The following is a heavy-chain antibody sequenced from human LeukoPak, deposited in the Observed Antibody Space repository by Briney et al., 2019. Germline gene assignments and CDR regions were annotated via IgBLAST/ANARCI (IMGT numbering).Heavy chain of an antibody. D-gene: IGHD6-13*01. J-gene: IGHJ5*02. Sequence: PSETLSLTCTVSGGSISSYYWSWIRQPPGKGLEWIGYIYYRGSTNYNPSLKSRVTISVDTSKNQFSLKLSSVTAADTAVYYCARHGDQYSSSWTSDWFDPWGQGTLVTVSS. CDR1: GGSISSYY. CDR3: ARHGDQYSSSWTSDWFDP. V-gene: IGHV4-59*08. CDR2: IYYRGST.